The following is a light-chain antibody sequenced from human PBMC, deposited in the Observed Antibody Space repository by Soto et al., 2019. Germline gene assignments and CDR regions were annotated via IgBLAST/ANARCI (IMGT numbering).Light chain of an antibody. V-gene: IGKV3-20*01. CDR3: QQYGSSPWT. CDR1: QSVSCSY. Sequence: EIVLTQSPGTLSLSPGERATLSCRANQSVSCSYLAWYQQKPGQAPRLLIYGASSRATGIPDRFSGSGSGTDFTLTISRLEPEDFAVYYCQQYGSSPWTFGQGTKVEIK. CDR2: GAS. J-gene: IGKJ1*01.